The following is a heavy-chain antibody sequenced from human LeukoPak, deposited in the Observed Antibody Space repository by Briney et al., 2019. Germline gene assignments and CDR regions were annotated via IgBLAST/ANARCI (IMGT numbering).Heavy chain of an antibody. D-gene: IGHD3/OR15-3a*01. CDR2: IKRKGDDGTI. V-gene: IGHV3-15*01. CDR3: TAGTGRSDFDY. CDR1: GFTFSNAW. J-gene: IGHJ4*02. Sequence: GGSLRLSCAASGFTFSNAWMSWVRQAPGRGLEWVGRIKRKGDDGTIDYAAPVKGRLSVSRDESKNMLYLQMNSLKSEDTAVYYCTAGTGRSDFDYWGQGTLVTVSS.